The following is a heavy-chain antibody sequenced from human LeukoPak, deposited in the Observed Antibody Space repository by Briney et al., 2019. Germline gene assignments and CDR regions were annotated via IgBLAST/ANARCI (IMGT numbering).Heavy chain of an antibody. CDR2: ISTSGTNT. Sequence: PGGSLRLSCATSGFSFSRYATTWVRQSPGKGLEWVSAISTSGTNTYYADSVKGRFTISRDNSNNTLNLQMNSLRAEDTAVYYCAKGGYSYGFWGQGTLVTVSS. V-gene: IGHV3-23*01. D-gene: IGHD5-18*01. CDR1: GFSFSRYA. J-gene: IGHJ4*02. CDR3: AKGGYSYGF.